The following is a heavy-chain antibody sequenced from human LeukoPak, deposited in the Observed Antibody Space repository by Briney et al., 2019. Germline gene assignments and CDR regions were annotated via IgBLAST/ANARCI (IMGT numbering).Heavy chain of an antibody. CDR3: ARGGGITMTLDY. V-gene: IGHV1-69*13. Sequence: SVKVSCKASGGAFSSYAISWVRQAPGQGLEWMGGIIPIFGTANYAQKFQGRVTITADESTSTAYMELSSLRSEGTAVYYCARGGGITMTLDYWGQGTLVTVSS. D-gene: IGHD3-22*01. CDR1: GGAFSSYA. CDR2: IIPIFGTA. J-gene: IGHJ4*02.